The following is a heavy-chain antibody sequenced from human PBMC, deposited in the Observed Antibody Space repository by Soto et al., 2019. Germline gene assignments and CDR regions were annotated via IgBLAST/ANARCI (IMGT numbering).Heavy chain of an antibody. CDR2: ISGSGTTA. J-gene: IGHJ3*02. D-gene: IGHD6-19*01. V-gene: IGHV3-23*01. CDR1: GFVFSSYA. CDR3: AKTTDGWFSAFEI. Sequence: EVQLLESGGGLVQPGGSLRLSCAASGFVFSSYAISWVRQAPGKGLEWVSAISGSGTTAYYADSVKGRFIFSRDNPKNTMNLQMNSLRGEDTAVYFCAKTTDGWFSAFEIWGQGTVVTVSS.